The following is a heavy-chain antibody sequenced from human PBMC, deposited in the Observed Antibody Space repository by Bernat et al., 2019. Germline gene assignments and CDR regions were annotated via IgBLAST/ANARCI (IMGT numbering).Heavy chain of an antibody. CDR1: GFTFSSYA. V-gene: IGHV3-23*01. Sequence: EVQLFESGGVLVQPGGSLRLSCAASGFTFSSYAMSWVRQAPGKGLEWVSAISGSGGSTYYADSVKGRCTISRDNSKNTLYLQMNSLRAEDTAVYYCAKGRGSYYYGSGSFKYYYYYGMDVWGQGTTVTVSS. CDR2: ISGSGGST. CDR3: AKGRGSYYYGSGSFKYYYYYGMDV. J-gene: IGHJ6*02. D-gene: IGHD3-10*01.